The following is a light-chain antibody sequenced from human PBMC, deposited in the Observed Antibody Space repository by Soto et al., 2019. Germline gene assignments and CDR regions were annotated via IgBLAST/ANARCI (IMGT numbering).Light chain of an antibody. J-gene: IGKJ4*01. CDR3: QQYNNWPPLT. CDR1: QSVSSN. V-gene: IGKV3-15*01. CDR2: GAS. Sequence: EIVSTQSPGTLSLSTGERATLSCRASQSVSSNLAWYQQKPGQAPGLLIYGASTRATGIPARFSGSGSGTEFTLTISSLQSEDFAVYYCQQYNNWPPLTFGGGTKLDIK.